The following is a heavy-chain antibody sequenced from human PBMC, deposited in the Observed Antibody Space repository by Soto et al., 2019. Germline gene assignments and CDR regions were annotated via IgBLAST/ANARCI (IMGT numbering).Heavy chain of an antibody. CDR1: GGSISSSNW. CDR2: IYHSGST. J-gene: IGHJ5*02. Sequence: SETLSLTCAVSGGSISSSNWWSWVRQPPGKGLEWIGEIYHSGSTNYNPSLKSRVTISVDKSKNQFSLKLSSVTGADTAVYYCARGPSGSSSLDMWFDPWGQGTLVTVSS. CDR3: ARGPSGSSSLDMWFDP. D-gene: IGHD6-6*01. V-gene: IGHV4-4*02.